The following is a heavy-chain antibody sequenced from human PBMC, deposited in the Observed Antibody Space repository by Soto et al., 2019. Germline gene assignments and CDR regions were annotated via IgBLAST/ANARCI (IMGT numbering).Heavy chain of an antibody. CDR2: INHSGST. J-gene: IGHJ5*02. D-gene: IGHD5-12*01. CDR3: ARGEGRLVGTWFDP. Sequence: SETLSLTCDVYGGSFSRYYWNWIRQPPGKGLEWLGEINHSGSTNYNPSLESRVTISLDTSKTQFSLKLASVTAADTAVYYCARGEGRLVGTWFDPWGQGTLVTVSS. V-gene: IGHV4-34*01. CDR1: GGSFSRYY.